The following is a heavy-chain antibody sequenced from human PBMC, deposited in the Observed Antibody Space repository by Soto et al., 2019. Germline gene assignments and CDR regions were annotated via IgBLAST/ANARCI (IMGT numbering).Heavy chain of an antibody. V-gene: IGHV2-26*01. CDR2: IFSNDEK. J-gene: IGHJ2*01. CDR3: ARIPSKHTVATDYWYFDL. CDR1: GFSLSNARMG. D-gene: IGHD4-17*01. Sequence: QVTLKESGPVLVKPTETLTLTCTVSGFSLSNARMGVSWIRQPPGKALEWLAHIFSNDEKSYSTSLKSRLTISKDTSKSQVVLTMTNMDPVDTATYYGARIPSKHTVATDYWYFDLWGRGTLVTVSS.